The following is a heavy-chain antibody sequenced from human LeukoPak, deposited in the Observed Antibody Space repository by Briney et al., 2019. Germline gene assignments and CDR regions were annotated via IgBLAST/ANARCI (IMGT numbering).Heavy chain of an antibody. D-gene: IGHD3-10*01. CDR1: GFTFADYA. Sequence: GRSLRLSYAASGFTFADYAMHWVRQAPGKGLEWVSGISWNSGSIDYADSVKGRFTISRDNAKKSLYLQMDSLRPEDTALYYCSKGNYGMDVWGQGTTVTVSS. CDR3: SKGNYGMDV. V-gene: IGHV3-9*01. CDR2: ISWNSGSI. J-gene: IGHJ6*02.